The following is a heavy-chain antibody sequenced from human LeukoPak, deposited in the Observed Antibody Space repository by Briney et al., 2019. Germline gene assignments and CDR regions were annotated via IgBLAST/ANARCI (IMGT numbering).Heavy chain of an antibody. CDR1: GFIFSDYT. CDR2: ISSSSAII. D-gene: IGHD3/OR15-3a*01. CDR3: VGDLDWGAFDV. J-gene: IGHJ3*01. V-gene: IGHV3-48*01. Sequence: PGGSLRLSCAASGFIFSDYTMNWVRQAPGKGLEWVSNISSSSAIITYADSVMGRFTISRDNRKSTVSLQMNSLRAEDTALYYCVGDLDWGAFDVWGQGTMVTVSS.